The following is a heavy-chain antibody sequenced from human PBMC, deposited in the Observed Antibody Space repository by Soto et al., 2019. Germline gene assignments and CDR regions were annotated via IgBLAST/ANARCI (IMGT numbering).Heavy chain of an antibody. J-gene: IGHJ3*02. Sequence: QVQLVQSGAEVKKPGSSVKVSCKASGGTFSSYAISWGRQAPGQGLEWMGGSIPIFGTANYAQKFHGIVTITADESTSTAYMELSSLRSEDTVVYYCARGLPTSDHQGKYAFDIWGQGTMVTVSS. D-gene: IGHD1-26*01. CDR2: SIPIFGTA. CDR3: ARGLPTSDHQGKYAFDI. V-gene: IGHV1-69*01. CDR1: GGTFSSYA.